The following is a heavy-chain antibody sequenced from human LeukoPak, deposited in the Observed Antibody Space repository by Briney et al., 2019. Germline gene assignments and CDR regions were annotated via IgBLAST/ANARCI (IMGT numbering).Heavy chain of an antibody. V-gene: IGHV3-23*01. Sequence: GGSLRLSCAASGFTFSSYAMSWVRQAPGKGLDWVSGISGSGGSTFYADSVKGRFTISRDNAKNSLYLQMNSLRAEDTAVYYCARAWSRVDAFDIWGQGTMVTVSS. CDR1: GFTFSSYA. CDR2: ISGSGGST. J-gene: IGHJ3*02. CDR3: ARAWSRVDAFDI. D-gene: IGHD2-8*02.